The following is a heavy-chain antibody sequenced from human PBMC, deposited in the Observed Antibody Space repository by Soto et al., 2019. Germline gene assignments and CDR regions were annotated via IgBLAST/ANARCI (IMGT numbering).Heavy chain of an antibody. J-gene: IGHJ5*02. CDR1: GGTFNSYD. D-gene: IGHD3-22*01. Sequence: QVQLVQSGAEVKKPGSSMKVSCKASGGTFNSYDINWVRQAPGQGLEWMGGIIPIVETPKYAQKFQGRVTITADESTNTVYMELSSLRSEDTAMYYCARRSRPNYYDTSGFFKDNWFDPWGQGTLVTVSS. V-gene: IGHV1-69*01. CDR2: IIPIVETP. CDR3: ARRSRPNYYDTSGFFKDNWFDP.